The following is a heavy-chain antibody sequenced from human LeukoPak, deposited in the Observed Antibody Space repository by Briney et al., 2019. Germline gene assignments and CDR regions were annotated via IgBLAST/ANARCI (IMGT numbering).Heavy chain of an antibody. CDR1: GFTFSSYG. CDR3: TRDLSYYYDSSGYYGFDY. V-gene: IGHV3-49*04. Sequence: PGGSLRLSCAASGFTFSSYGMSWVRQAPGKGLEWVGFIRSKAYGGTTEYAASVKGRFTISRDDSKSIAYLQMNSLKTEDTAVYYCTRDLSYYYDSSGYYGFDYWGQGTLVTVSS. D-gene: IGHD3-22*01. CDR2: IRSKAYGGTT. J-gene: IGHJ4*02.